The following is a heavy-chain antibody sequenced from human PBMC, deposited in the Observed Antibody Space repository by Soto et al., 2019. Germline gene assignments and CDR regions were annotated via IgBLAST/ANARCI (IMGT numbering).Heavy chain of an antibody. D-gene: IGHD2-15*01. J-gene: IGHJ4*02. V-gene: IGHV3-23*01. CDR3: AKDGGSVCSGGTCYFQAPDY. CDR1: GFTFSSYG. CDR2: IDGSGRNT. Sequence: GGSLRLSCAASGFTFSSYGMSWVRQAPGKGLEWVSGIDGSGRNTYYADSVKGRFTISRDNSKNTLSVQMNGLRVEDTALYYCAKDGGSVCSGGTCYFQAPDYWGQGTLVTSPQ.